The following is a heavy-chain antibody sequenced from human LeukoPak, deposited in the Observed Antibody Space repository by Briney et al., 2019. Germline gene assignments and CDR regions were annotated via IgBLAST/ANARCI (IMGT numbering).Heavy chain of an antibody. Sequence: SETLSLTCTVSGGSISSSNYYWGWIRQPPGKGLEGIGSMYYSGNTDNNPSLKSRVTVSVDTSKNQFSLKVNSVTAADKAVYYCARTLGWASSRYPFDGWGQGTLVTVSS. J-gene: IGHJ4*02. CDR3: ARTLGWASSRYPFDG. CDR2: MYYSGNT. V-gene: IGHV4-39*01. CDR1: GGSISSSNYY. D-gene: IGHD3-16*02.